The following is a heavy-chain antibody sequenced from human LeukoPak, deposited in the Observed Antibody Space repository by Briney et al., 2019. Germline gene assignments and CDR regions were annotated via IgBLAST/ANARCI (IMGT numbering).Heavy chain of an antibody. V-gene: IGHV3-21*01. D-gene: IGHD3-16*02. CDR2: ISSSSSYI. Sequence: GGSLRLSCAASGFTFSSYSMNWVRQAPGKGLEWVSSISSSSSYIYYADSVKGRFTISRDNAKNSLFLQMNSLRAEDTAVYYCARDHYDYVWGSYRYTESGGYWGQGTLVTVSS. CDR3: ARDHYDYVWGSYRYTESGGY. J-gene: IGHJ4*02. CDR1: GFTFSSYS.